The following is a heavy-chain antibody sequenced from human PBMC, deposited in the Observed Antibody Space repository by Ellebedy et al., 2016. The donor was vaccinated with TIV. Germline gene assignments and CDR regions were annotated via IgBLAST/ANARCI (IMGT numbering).Heavy chain of an antibody. CDR3: ARMRSSGYLDY. J-gene: IGHJ4*02. CDR1: GDSIRSYF. Sequence: SETLSLTXSVSGDSIRSYFWGWIRQPPGEGLDCIGYISHSGRTNYSPSLKSRLTIASDTSKNQFSLQLRSVTAAYTALYYCARMRSSGYLDYWGQGNLVTVSS. CDR2: ISHSGRT. V-gene: IGHV4-59*13. D-gene: IGHD3-22*01.